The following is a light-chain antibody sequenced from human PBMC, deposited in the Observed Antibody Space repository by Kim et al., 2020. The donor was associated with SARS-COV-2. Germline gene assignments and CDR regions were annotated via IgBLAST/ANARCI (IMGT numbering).Light chain of an antibody. CDR1: SGDVGYYTS. V-gene: IGLV2-14*04. J-gene: IGLJ1*01. CDR2: DVS. Sequence: GPAITSSGPGTSGDVGYYTSVSWYQQHPGKAPKLIMYDVSERASGVSNRFSGSQSGNTASLTISGLRAEDEADYYCSSHTTSSTYVFGSGTKVTVL. CDR3: SSHTTSSTYV.